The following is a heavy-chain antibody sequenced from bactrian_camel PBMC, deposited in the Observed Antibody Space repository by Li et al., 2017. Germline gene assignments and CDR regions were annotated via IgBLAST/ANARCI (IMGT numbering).Heavy chain of an antibody. Sequence: HVQLVESGGGSVQAGESLTLSCSASGFTDPSYCVGWFRQAPGKEREGIAGVDSDGSISYADSVKGRFTVSRDNAKNTVYLQMNSLKSEDTALYYCTTSNVGSLSRSQATQVTV. V-gene: IGHV3S9*01. CDR2: VDSDGSI. J-gene: IGHJ4*01. CDR1: GFTDPSYC. D-gene: IGHD2*01.